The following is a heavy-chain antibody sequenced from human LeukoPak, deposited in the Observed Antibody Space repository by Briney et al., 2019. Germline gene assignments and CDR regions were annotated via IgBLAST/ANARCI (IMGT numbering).Heavy chain of an antibody. V-gene: IGHV3-23*01. Sequence: GGSLRLSCAASGITLSNYGMSWVRQAPGKGLEWVAGIRDSGGRKNYADSVKGRFTISRDNPKNTLYLQMNSLRAEDTAVYFCAKRGVVIRVILVGFHKEAYYFDSWDQGALVTVSS. D-gene: IGHD3-22*01. CDR1: GITLSNYG. J-gene: IGHJ4*02. CDR2: IRDSGGRK. CDR3: AKRGVVIRVILVGFHKEAYYFDS.